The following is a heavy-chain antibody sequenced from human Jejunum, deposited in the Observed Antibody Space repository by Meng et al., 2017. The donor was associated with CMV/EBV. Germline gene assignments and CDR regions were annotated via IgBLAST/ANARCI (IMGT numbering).Heavy chain of an antibody. J-gene: IGHJ4*02. CDR2: IEYDGSDK. Sequence: VALVESGGGLIQPGASLRLACVASGFTFSSDGMHWVRQAPGRGPEWVAFIEYDGSDKYYADSMKGRFTISRDNSKNSMYLQMTSLKAEDTALYYCAKDVDHWGQGTLVTVSS. CDR3: AKDVDH. V-gene: IGHV3-30*02. CDR1: GFTFSSDG.